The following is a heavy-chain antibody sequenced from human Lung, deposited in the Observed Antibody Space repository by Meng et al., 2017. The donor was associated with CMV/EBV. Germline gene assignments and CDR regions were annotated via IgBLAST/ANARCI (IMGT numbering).Heavy chain of an antibody. CDR3: AREGYCSGGSCYYYYYVMDF. V-gene: IGHV3-9*01. CDR1: GFTFDDYA. D-gene: IGHD2-15*01. J-gene: IGHJ6*02. CDR2: ISWNSGSI. Sequence: SLKISCAASGFTFDDYAMHWVRQAPGKGLEWVSGISWNSGSIGYADSVKGRFTISRDNAKNSLYLQMNSLRAEDTALYYCAREGYCSGGSCYYYYYVMDFWGQGXTVTVSS.